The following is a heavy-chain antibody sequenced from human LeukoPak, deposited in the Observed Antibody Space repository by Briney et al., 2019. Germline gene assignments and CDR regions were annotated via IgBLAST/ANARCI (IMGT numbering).Heavy chain of an antibody. D-gene: IGHD1-14*01. CDR3: ARVPTIGSYYYYYYMDV. J-gene: IGHJ6*03. CDR1: GDTFTSYA. Sequence: SVKVSCKASGDTFTSYAISWVRQAPGQGLEWMGGIIPIFGTANYAQKFQGRVTITADESTSTAYMELSSLRSEDTAVYYCARVPTIGSYYYYYYMDVWGKGTTVTISS. V-gene: IGHV1-69*13. CDR2: IIPIFGTA.